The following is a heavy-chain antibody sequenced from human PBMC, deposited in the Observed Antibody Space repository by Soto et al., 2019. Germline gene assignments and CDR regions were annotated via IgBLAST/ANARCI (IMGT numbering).Heavy chain of an antibody. J-gene: IGHJ4*02. CDR2: INHSGST. CDR3: AREGRITMIVSRIGQSDFDY. Sequence: SETLSLTCAVYGGSFSGYYWSWIRQPPGKGLEWIGEINHSGSTNYNPSLKSRVTISVDTSKNQFSLKLSSVTAADTAVYYCAREGRITMIVSRIGQSDFDYWGQGTLVTVSS. D-gene: IGHD3-22*01. V-gene: IGHV4-34*01. CDR1: GGSFSGYY.